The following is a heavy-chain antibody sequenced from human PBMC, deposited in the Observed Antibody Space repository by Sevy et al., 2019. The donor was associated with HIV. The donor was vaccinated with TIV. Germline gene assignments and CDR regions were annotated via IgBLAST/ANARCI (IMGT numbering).Heavy chain of an antibody. V-gene: IGHV3-20*04. J-gene: IGHJ4*02. CDR2: INWNGVGT. CDR1: GLNFDDYG. CDR3: ARERSCGGDCYYFDY. D-gene: IGHD2-21*02. Sequence: GGSLRLSCAASGLNFDDYGMSWVRQAPGKGLEWVSAINWNGVGTSYADSVKGRFTISRDNAKNSLYVQMNSLRAEDTALYYWARERSCGGDCYYFDYWGQGTLVTVSS.